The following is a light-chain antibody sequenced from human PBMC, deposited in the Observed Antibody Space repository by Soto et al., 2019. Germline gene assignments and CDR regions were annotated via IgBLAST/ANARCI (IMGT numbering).Light chain of an antibody. Sequence: ELVLTQSPGTLSLSPGERATLSCRASQSVSSSFLAWYHQNPGQHPSFLIYGASSRATGIPDRFSGSGSGTDFTLTISRLEPEDFAVYYCQQYGSSPWTFGQGTKVEIK. CDR2: GAS. CDR3: QQYGSSPWT. V-gene: IGKV3-20*01. CDR1: QSVSSSF. J-gene: IGKJ1*01.